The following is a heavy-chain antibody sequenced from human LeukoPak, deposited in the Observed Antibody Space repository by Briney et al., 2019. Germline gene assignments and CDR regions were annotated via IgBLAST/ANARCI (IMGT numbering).Heavy chain of an antibody. Sequence: PSETLSLTCTLSGGSINSSSYYWGWVRQPPGKGLEWIGSIYCRGSTYYNPSLKSRVTLSVDTPKNQLSLKLRSVTAADSAVYYCAGRPIAFSGGWHSGVDYWGQGIPVIVSS. J-gene: IGHJ4*02. D-gene: IGHD6-19*01. V-gene: IGHV4-39*01. CDR1: GGSINSSSYY. CDR2: IYCRGST. CDR3: AGRPIAFSGGWHSGVDY.